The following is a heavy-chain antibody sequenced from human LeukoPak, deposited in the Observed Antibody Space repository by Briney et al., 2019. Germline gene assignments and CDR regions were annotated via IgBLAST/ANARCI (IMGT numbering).Heavy chain of an antibody. CDR2: ISGYNGNT. J-gene: IGHJ3*02. V-gene: IGHV1-18*01. CDR3: ARGMSGYTEDPFAI. CDR1: GYTFTSYS. D-gene: IGHD2-2*02. Sequence: ASVKVSCKASGYTFTSYSINWVRQAPGQGLEWMAWISGYNGNTNYAQKFHGRVTLTRDTSTRTAYMELRSLRSDDTAVYFCARGMSGYTEDPFAIWGQGTVVTVSS.